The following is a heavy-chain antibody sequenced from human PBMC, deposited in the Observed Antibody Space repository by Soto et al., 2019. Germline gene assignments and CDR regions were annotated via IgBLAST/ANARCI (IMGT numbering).Heavy chain of an antibody. J-gene: IGHJ3*02. CDR1: GFTFSSYS. V-gene: IGHV3-21*01. CDR3: ARDDFGSGDAFDI. CDR2: ISSSSSSI. Sequence: GGSLRLSCAASGFTFSSYSMNWVRQAPGKGLEWVSSISSSSSSIYYADTVKGRFTISRDYAKNSLYLQMNSLRAEDADVYYCARDDFGSGDAFDIWGQGTMVTVSS. D-gene: IGHD3-3*01.